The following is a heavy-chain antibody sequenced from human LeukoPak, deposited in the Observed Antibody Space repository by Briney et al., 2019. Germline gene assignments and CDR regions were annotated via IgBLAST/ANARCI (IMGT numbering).Heavy chain of an antibody. V-gene: IGHV3-53*01. CDR3: ARDRTGQQLISRKEYYYMDV. J-gene: IGHJ6*03. Sequence: GGSLRLSCAASGFTVSNDYMSWVRQPPGKGLEWVSVIYSGGTTYFADSVRGRFTISRDNSKNTLYLQMNSLRAEDTAVYYCARDRTGQQLISRKEYYYMDVWGKGTTVTISS. CDR1: GFTVSNDY. D-gene: IGHD4-11*01. CDR2: IYSGGTT.